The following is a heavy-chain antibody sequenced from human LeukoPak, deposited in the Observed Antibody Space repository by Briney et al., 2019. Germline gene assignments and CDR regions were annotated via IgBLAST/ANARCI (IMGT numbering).Heavy chain of an antibody. CDR3: VRSKSGTYGWFDP. J-gene: IGHJ5*02. CDR1: GGSISGYY. CDR2: IYYTGST. V-gene: IGHV4-59*01. Sequence: SETLSLTCTVSGGSISGYYWSWVRQPPGKGLEWVGYIYYTGSTNYNPSLKSRVIISVDTSKNQFSLKVSSVTAADTAVYYCVRSKSGTYGWFDPWGQGTLVTVSS. D-gene: IGHD2-15*01.